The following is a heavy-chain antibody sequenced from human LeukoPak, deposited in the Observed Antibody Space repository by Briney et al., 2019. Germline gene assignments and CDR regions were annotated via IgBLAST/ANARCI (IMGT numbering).Heavy chain of an antibody. CDR1: GFTFSTYA. D-gene: IGHD3-22*01. V-gene: IGHV3-30*04. CDR2: ISYDGNNK. J-gene: IGHJ4*02. Sequence: PGGSLRLSCAVSGFTFSTYAMHWVRQAPGKGLEWVALISYDGNNKYHADSVKGRFTISRDNSKNTLYLQMNSLRAEDTAVYYCARGSGYYSYFDYWGQGTLVTVSS. CDR3: ARGSGYYSYFDY.